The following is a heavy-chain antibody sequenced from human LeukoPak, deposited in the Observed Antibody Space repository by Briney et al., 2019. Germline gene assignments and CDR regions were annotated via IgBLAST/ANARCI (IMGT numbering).Heavy chain of an antibody. Sequence: GGSLRLSRAASGFTFSNYWMSWVRQAPGKGLEWVANVKFDGSDKFYVDSVKGRFTISRDNTKNLLYLQMNSLRAEDTAVYFCARLSSWVLEIWGQGTMVTVSS. D-gene: IGHD3-10*01. J-gene: IGHJ3*02. CDR3: ARLSSWVLEI. V-gene: IGHV3-7*01. CDR2: VKFDGSDK. CDR1: GFTFSNYW.